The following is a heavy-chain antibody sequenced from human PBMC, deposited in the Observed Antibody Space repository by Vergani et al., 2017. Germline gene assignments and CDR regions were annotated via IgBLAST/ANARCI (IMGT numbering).Heavy chain of an antibody. Sequence: QVQLQESGSGLVKPSQTLSLTCAVSGGSISSGGYSWSWIRQPPGKGLEWIGYIYHSGSTYYNPSLKSRVTISVDRSKNQFSLKLGSVTAADTAVYYCARGRITMVRATPTWFDPWGQGTLVTVSS. CDR2: IYHSGST. J-gene: IGHJ5*02. D-gene: IGHD3-10*01. CDR3: ARGRITMVRATPTWFDP. CDR1: GGSISSGGYS. V-gene: IGHV4-30-2*01.